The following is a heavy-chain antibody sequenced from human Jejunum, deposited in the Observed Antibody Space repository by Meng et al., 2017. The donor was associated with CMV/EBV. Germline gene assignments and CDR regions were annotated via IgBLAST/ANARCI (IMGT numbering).Heavy chain of an antibody. Sequence: VHLLQSGSELKTPGASVKVSCKASGYTFSTYTINWVRQAHGRGLEWMGWISTNTGTPTYTQGFTGRFVFSLDTSVSTAYLQISSLKAEDTAVYYCARGGNFDPWGQGTLVTVSS. D-gene: IGHD2/OR15-2a*01. CDR3: ARGGNFDP. J-gene: IGHJ5*02. CDR2: ISTNTGTP. CDR1: GYTFSTYT. V-gene: IGHV7-4-1*02.